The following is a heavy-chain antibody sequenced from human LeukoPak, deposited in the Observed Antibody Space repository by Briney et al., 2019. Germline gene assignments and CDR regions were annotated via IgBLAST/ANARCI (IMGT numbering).Heavy chain of an antibody. CDR1: GFTFSSYA. D-gene: IGHD3-16*01. CDR3: ARDRQDVGAFDI. V-gene: IGHV3-64*01. CDR2: ISSNGGST. Sequence: PGGSLRLSCAASGFTFSSYAMHWVRQAPGKGLEYVSAISSNGGSTYYANSVKGRFTISRDNSKNTLYLQMGSLRAEDMAVYYCARDRQDVGAFDIWGQGTMVTVSS. J-gene: IGHJ3*02.